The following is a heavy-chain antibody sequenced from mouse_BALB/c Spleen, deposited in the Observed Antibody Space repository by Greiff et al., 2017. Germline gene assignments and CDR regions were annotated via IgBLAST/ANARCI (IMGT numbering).Heavy chain of an antibody. CDR1: GFSLTSYG. Sequence: VQLQESGPGLVAPSQSLSITCTVSGFSLTSYGVHWVRQPPGKGLEWLGVIWAGGSTNYNSALMSRLSISKDNSKSQVFLKMNSLQTDDTAMYYCASYYYGPSYAMDYWGQGTSVTVSS. J-gene: IGHJ4*01. CDR2: IWAGGST. CDR3: ASYYYGPSYAMDY. D-gene: IGHD1-1*01. V-gene: IGHV2-9*02.